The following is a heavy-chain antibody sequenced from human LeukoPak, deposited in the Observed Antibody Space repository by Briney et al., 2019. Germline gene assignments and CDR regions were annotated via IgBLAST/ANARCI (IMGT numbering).Heavy chain of an antibody. CDR2: IRGTGSST. J-gene: IGHJ4*02. V-gene: IGHV3-23*01. CDR3: ASTSAIYSSGWYEVGY. Sequence: GGSLRLSCGASGFTFSSYAMAWVRQAPGKGLEWVSAIRGTGSSTYYADSVKGRFTISRDNAKNSLYLQMNSLRAEDTAVYYCASTSAIYSSGWYEVGYWGQGTLVTVSS. D-gene: IGHD6-19*01. CDR1: GFTFSSYA.